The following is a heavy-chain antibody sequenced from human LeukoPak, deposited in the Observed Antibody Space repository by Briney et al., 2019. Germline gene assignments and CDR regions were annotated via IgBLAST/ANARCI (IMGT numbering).Heavy chain of an antibody. J-gene: IGHJ4*02. CDR1: GYTFTSYG. V-gene: IGHV1-18*01. CDR2: ISAYNGNT. Sequence: ASVKVSCKASGYTFTSYGISWVRQAPGQGLEWMGWISAYNGNTNYAQKLQGRVTMTTDTSTSTAHMELRSLRSDDTAVYYCAREYSNQVVVDYRGQGTLVTVSS. D-gene: IGHD6-13*01. CDR3: AREYSNQVVVDY.